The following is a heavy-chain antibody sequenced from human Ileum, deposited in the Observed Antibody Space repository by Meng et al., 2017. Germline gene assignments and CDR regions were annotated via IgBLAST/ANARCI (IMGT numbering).Heavy chain of an antibody. J-gene: IGHJ5*02. D-gene: IGHD2-2*01. Sequence: QVQLQESGPGLVKPTETLSLTCIVSGGSVTSSSYDWGWIRQPPGKGLEWFGGITYTGNSYTTPSLKTRLTTSLDTSKNQFSLRLNSLTAADTAVYYCAGQPTSSGAGYSWFDPWGQGILAPSPQ. V-gene: IGHV4-39*01. CDR3: AGQPTSSGAGYSWFDP. CDR2: ITYTGNS. CDR1: GGSVTSSSYD.